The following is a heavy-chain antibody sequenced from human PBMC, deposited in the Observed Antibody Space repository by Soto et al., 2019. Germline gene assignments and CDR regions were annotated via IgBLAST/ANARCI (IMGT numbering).Heavy chain of an antibody. D-gene: IGHD2-21*02. J-gene: IGHJ4*02. Sequence: QVQLVQSGAEVKKPGSSVKVSCKASRGTFSSYTISRVRQAPGQGLEWMGRIIPILGIANYAQKFQGRVTITADKSTSTAYMELSSLRSEDTAVYYCAREPLCGGACYGSEKDLRYFDYCGQGTLVTVSS. CDR2: IIPILGIA. V-gene: IGHV1-69*08. CDR3: AREPLCGGACYGSEKDLRYFDY. CDR1: RGTFSSYT.